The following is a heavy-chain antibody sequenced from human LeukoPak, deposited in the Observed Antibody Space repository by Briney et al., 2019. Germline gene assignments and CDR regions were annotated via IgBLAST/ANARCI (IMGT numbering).Heavy chain of an antibody. V-gene: IGHV3-15*01. Sequence: GGSLRLSCTASGFTFSNAWMTWVRQAPGLGLEWVGRIKSKSDGETTNYAAPVKGRFTISRDDSKNTLYLQMNSLKIEDTALYYCATPILTYPDRAGGQGTMVTVSP. CDR1: GFTFSNAW. D-gene: IGHD3-9*01. CDR3: ATPILTYPDRA. J-gene: IGHJ3*01. CDR2: IKSKSDGETT.